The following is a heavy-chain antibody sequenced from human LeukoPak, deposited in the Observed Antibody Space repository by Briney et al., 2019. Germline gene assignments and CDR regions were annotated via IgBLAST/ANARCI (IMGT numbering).Heavy chain of an antibody. Sequence: VVPLRCTSAASGFTISSYGRRWVRQAPGTGLKRVGFIRYDGSNTYYADPVKGRFTITRDNSKSAPYLQMKSLRADDTAVYYCAKDSGNYCSPDFWGQGTLVTVSS. J-gene: IGHJ4*02. CDR3: AKDSGNYCSPDF. D-gene: IGHD1-26*01. CDR1: GFTISSYG. CDR2: IRYDGSNT. V-gene: IGHV3-30*02.